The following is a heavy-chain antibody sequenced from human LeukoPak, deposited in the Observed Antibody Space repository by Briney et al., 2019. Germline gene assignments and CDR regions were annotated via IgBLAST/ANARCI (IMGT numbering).Heavy chain of an antibody. D-gene: IGHD5-18*01. CDR1: GFTFSSYA. J-gene: IGHJ4*02. CDR2: ISYDGSNK. CDR3: ARGRYSYGQLDY. Sequence: GGSLRLSCAASGFTFSSYAMHWVRQAPGKGLEWVAVISYDGSNKYYADSVKGRFTISRDNSKNTLYLQMNSQRAEDTAVYYCARGRYSYGQLDYWGQGTLVTVSS. V-gene: IGHV3-30-3*01.